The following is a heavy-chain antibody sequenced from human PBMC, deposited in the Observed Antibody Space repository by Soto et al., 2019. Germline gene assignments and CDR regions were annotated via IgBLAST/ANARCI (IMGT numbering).Heavy chain of an antibody. CDR3: ARVTRSSGCFDP. V-gene: IGHV3-48*02. CDR2: INSSSSTI. Sequence: GGSLRLSCAASGFTFSSYSMNWVRQAPGKGLEWVSYINSSSSTIYYADSVKGRFTISRDNAKNSLYLQMNSLRDEDTAVYYCARVTRSSGCFDPWGQGTLVTVSS. J-gene: IGHJ5*02. D-gene: IGHD3-10*01. CDR1: GFTFSSYS.